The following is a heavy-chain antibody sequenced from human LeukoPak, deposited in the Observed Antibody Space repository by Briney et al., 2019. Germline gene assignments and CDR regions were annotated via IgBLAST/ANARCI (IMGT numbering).Heavy chain of an antibody. CDR2: IYSNGNT. CDR1: GGTFSSGSYY. V-gene: IGHV4-61*01. J-gene: IGHJ3*02. CDR3: ARGLVGLTPHTGVFQI. Sequence: SETLSLTCSVSGGTFSSGSYYWSWIRQPPGKGLEWIAYIYSNGNTNSNPSLKSRVTIAVDTSQSQFSLKLSSVTAADTAVYYCARGLVGLTPHTGVFQIWGQGTKVTVSS. D-gene: IGHD1-26*01.